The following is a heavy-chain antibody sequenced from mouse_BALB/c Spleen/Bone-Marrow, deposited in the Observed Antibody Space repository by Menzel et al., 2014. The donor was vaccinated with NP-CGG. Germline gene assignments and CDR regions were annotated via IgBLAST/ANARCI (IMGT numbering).Heavy chain of an antibody. CDR1: GYTFTDYT. CDR3: ARAVHFAY. Sequence: EVQLQQSGPELVKPGASVKISCKTSGYTFTDYTMHWVRQSRGKSLEWIGSINPNNGGSSCKQKFKAKATLTIDKSSSTPYMELCSLASEDSAVYYCARAVHFAYWGQGTPRTVSS. J-gene: IGHJ2*01. CDR2: INPNNGGS. V-gene: IGHV1-22*01.